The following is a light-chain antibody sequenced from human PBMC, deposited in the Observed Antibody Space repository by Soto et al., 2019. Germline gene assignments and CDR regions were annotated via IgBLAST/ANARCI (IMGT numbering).Light chain of an antibody. Sequence: QSALTQPASVSGSPGQSITISCTGTSSDVGGYNYVSWYQQHPGTAPKLVIYGVFNRPSGISNRFSGSRSGNTASLTISGLQAEAEAEYYCYSYTTSSTFVFGTGTKLTVL. V-gene: IGLV2-14*01. J-gene: IGLJ1*01. CDR2: GVF. CDR1: SSDVGGYNY. CDR3: YSYTTSSTFV.